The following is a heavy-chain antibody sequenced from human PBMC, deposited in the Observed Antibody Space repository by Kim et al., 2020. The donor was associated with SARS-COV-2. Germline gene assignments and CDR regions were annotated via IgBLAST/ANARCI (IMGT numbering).Heavy chain of an antibody. D-gene: IGHD2-2*01. Sequence: SETLSLTCTVSGGSISSYYWSWIRQPPGKGLEWIAYIYYSGSTNYNPSLKSRVTISVDTSKNQFSLKLSSVTAADTAVYYCARRALGYCXXXSXXXXXDVWGQXXXVXVSS. CDR3: ARRALGYCXXXSXXXXXDV. CDR1: GGSISSYY. J-gene: IGHJ6*02. CDR2: IYYSGST. V-gene: IGHV4-59*13.